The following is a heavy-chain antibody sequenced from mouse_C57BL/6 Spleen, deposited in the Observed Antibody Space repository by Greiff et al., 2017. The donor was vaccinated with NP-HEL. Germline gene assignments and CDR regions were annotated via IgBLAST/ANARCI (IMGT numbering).Heavy chain of an antibody. CDR1: GYTFTDYE. D-gene: IGHD2-5*01. CDR3: TIGNSTSFAY. CDR2: IDPETGGT. J-gene: IGHJ3*01. V-gene: IGHV1-15*01. Sequence: VQLQQSGAELVRPGASVTLSCKASGYTFTDYEMHWVKQTPVHGLEWIGAIDPETGGTAYNQKFKGKAILTADKSSSTAYMELRSLTSEDSAVYYCTIGNSTSFAYWGQGTLVTVSA.